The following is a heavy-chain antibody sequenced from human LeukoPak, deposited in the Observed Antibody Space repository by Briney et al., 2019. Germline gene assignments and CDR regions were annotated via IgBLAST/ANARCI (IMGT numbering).Heavy chain of an antibody. V-gene: IGHV3-30*04. CDR2: ISYDGSNK. CDR3: ARDLTNVVVTVGSDYYYGMDV. J-gene: IGHJ6*02. CDR1: GFTFSSYA. Sequence: EPGGSLRLFCAASGFTFSSYAMHWVRQAPGKGREWVAVISYDGSNKYYADSVKGRFTISGDNSKNTLYLQMNSLRAEDTAVYYCARDLTNVVVTVGSDYYYGMDVWGQGTTVTVSS. D-gene: IGHD2-21*02.